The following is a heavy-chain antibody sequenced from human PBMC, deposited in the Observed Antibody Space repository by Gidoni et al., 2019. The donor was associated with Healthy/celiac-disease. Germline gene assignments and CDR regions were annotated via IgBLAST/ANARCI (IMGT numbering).Heavy chain of an antibody. Sequence: QVQLVQSGAEVKKPGASVKVSCKASVYTFPSYGISWVRQAPGQGLEWMGWISAYNGNTNYEQKLQGRVTMTTDTSTSTAYMELRSLRSDDTAVYYCARDLSAGRYYYYGMDVWGQGTTVTVSS. J-gene: IGHJ6*02. CDR1: VYTFPSYG. CDR3: ARDLSAGRYYYYGMDV. D-gene: IGHD2-15*01. CDR2: ISAYNGNT. V-gene: IGHV1-18*01.